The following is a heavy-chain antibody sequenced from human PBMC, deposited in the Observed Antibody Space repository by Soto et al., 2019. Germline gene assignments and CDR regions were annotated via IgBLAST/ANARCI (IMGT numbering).Heavy chain of an antibody. CDR2: AGGDGVTT. J-gene: IGHJ5*01. CDR3: AKDKDMRARGLRGWFGS. Sequence: GGSLRLSCVPSGFPFSSYGMNWVRLAPGKGLEWVSGAGGDGVTTYYADSVKGRFTISRDNSKNTLYLQMSSLRVEDTALYYCAKDKDMRARGLRGWFGSWGQGTLVTVSS. D-gene: IGHD4-17*01. CDR1: GFPFSSYG. V-gene: IGHV3-23*01.